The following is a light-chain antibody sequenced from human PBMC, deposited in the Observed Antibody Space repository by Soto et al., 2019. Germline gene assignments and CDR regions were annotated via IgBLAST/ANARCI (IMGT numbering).Light chain of an antibody. V-gene: IGKV3-20*01. J-gene: IGKJ2*01. CDR3: QHYDTLYT. Sequence: EIVFTQFPGTLSLSPGERATLSCRASQSVSSSYLAWYQQKLGQAPRLLIYGASSRATGIPDRFSGSGSGTDFTLTISRLEPEDFAVYYCQHYDTLYTFGQGTKVAIK. CDR2: GAS. CDR1: QSVSSSY.